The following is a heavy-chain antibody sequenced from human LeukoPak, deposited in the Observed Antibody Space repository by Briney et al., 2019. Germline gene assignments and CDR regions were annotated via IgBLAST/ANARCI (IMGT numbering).Heavy chain of an antibody. CDR2: ISYDGSNK. V-gene: IGHV3-30*04. Sequence: GGSLRLSCAASGFTFSSYAMHWVRQAPGKGLEWVAVISYDGSNKYYADSVKGRFTISRDNSKNTLYLQMNSLRAEDTAVYYCARDALRWLGFTDAFDIWGQGTMVTVSS. J-gene: IGHJ3*02. CDR1: GFTFSSYA. D-gene: IGHD4-23*01. CDR3: ARDALRWLGFTDAFDI.